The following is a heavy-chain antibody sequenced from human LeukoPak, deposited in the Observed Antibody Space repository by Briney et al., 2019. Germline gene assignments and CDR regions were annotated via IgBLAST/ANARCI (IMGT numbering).Heavy chain of an antibody. V-gene: IGHV3-53*01. D-gene: IGHD4-17*01. J-gene: IGHJ4*02. CDR2: IYSGGST. Sequence: PGGSLRLSCAASGFTVSTNYVSWVRQAPGKGLERVSVIYSGGSTYYADSVKGRFTISRDNSKNTLYLQMNSLRAEDTAVYYCARGGYGDPYYFDYWGQGTLVTVSS. CDR1: GFTVSTNY. CDR3: ARGGYGDPYYFDY.